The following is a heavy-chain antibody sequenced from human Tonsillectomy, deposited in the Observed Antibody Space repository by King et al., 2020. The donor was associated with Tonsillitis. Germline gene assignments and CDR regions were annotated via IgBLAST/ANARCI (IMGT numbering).Heavy chain of an antibody. J-gene: IGHJ4*02. CDR3: ARDLSGSRDH. CDR2: INTDGGTT. Sequence: VQLVESGGGLVQPGGSLRLSCAASGFIFSSYWMHWVRQAPGKGLLWVSRINTDGGTTTYADSVKGRFTISRDNAKNTLYLQINSLRAEDTAVYFCARDLSGSRDHWGQGTLVTVSS. V-gene: IGHV3-74*01. D-gene: IGHD1-26*01. CDR1: GFIFSSYW.